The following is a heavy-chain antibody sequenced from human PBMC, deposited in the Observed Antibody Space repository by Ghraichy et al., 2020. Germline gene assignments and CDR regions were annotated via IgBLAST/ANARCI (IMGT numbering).Heavy chain of an antibody. CDR2: IYPGDSDT. Sequence: GESLNISCKGSGYSFTSYWIGWVRQMPGKGLEWMGIIYPGDSDTRYSPSFQGQVTISADKSISTAYLQWSSLKASDTAMYYCARQGGTIFGVARNWFDPWGQGTLVTVSS. J-gene: IGHJ5*02. CDR3: ARQGGTIFGVARNWFDP. V-gene: IGHV5-51*01. CDR1: GYSFTSYW. D-gene: IGHD3-3*01.